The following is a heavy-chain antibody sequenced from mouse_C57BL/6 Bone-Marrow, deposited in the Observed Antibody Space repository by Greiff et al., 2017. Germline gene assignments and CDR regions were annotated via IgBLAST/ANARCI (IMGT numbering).Heavy chain of an antibody. CDR2: INPNNGGT. CDR1: GYTFTDYY. J-gene: IGHJ1*03. CDR3: ARYGDYEYFDV. V-gene: IGHV1-26*01. Sequence: VQLQQSGPELVKPGASVKISCKASGYTFTDYYMNWVKQSHGKSLEWIGDINPNNGGTSYNQKFKGKATLTVDKSSSTAYMVLRSLTSEDSAVYYCARYGDYEYFDVWGTGTTVTVAS. D-gene: IGHD2-13*01.